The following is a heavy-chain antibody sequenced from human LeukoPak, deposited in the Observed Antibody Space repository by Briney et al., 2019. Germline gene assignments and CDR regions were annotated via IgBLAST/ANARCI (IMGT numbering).Heavy chain of an antibody. J-gene: IGHJ6*03. CDR1: GFTFSNSA. CDR2: IIDNGYIT. CDR3: AKLGGQEVHNYYVAV. Sequence: GGSLRLSCAASGFTFSNSAMSWVRQAPGKGLEWVSGIIDNGYITYYANSVRGRFTISRDNSKNTLFLQMNSLRAEDTAVYYCAKLGGQEVHNYYVAVWGKGTTVAVSS. D-gene: IGHD3-16*01. V-gene: IGHV3-23*01.